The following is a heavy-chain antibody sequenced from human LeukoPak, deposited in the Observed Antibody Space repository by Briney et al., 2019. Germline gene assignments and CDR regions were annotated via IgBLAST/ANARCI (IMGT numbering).Heavy chain of an antibody. D-gene: IGHD2-8*01. CDR2: IIPIFGTA. V-gene: IGHV1-69*13. J-gene: IGHJ6*02. CDR1: GGTFSSYA. Sequence: SVKVSCKASGGTFSSYAISWVRQAPGQGLEWMGGIIPIFGTANYAQKFQGRVTITADESTSTAYMELSSLRSEDTAVYYCARDQMELMVHAALYGMDVWGQGTTVTVSS. CDR3: ARDQMELMVHAALYGMDV.